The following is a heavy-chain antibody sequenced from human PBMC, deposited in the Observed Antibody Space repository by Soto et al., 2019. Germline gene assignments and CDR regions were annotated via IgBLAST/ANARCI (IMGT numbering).Heavy chain of an antibody. D-gene: IGHD6-13*01. CDR3: AHSRIAAAGTAFDY. J-gene: IGHJ4*02. Sequence: QITLKESGPTLVKPTQTLTLTCTLSGFSLSTSGVGVGWIRQPPGKALEWLALIYWDDDKRYSPSLKSRLTITKDTSKNQVVLTMTNMDPVDTATYYCAHSRIAAAGTAFDYWGQGTLVTVSS. CDR1: GFSLSTSGVG. CDR2: IYWDDDK. V-gene: IGHV2-5*02.